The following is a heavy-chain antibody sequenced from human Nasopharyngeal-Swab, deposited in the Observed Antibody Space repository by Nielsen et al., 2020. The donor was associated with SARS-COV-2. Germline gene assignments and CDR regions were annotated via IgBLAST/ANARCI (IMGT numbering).Heavy chain of an antibody. J-gene: IGHJ4*02. CDR2: IYHSGST. Sequence: SETLSLTCAVSGGSISSSNWWSWVRQPPGKGLEWIGEIYHSGSTNYNPSLKSRVTISVDKSKNQFSLKLSSVTAADTAVYYCARVGSWFGLYYFDYWGQGTLVTVSS. CDR1: GGSISSSNW. D-gene: IGHD3-10*01. V-gene: IGHV4-4*02. CDR3: ARVGSWFGLYYFDY.